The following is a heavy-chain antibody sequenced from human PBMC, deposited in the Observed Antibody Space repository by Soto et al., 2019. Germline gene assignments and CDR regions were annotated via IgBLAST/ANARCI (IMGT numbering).Heavy chain of an antibody. CDR2: IYYSGST. V-gene: IGHV4-59*12. Sequence: KPSETLSLTCTVSGGSISSYYWSWIRQPPGKGLEWIGYIYYSGSTNYNPSLKSRVTISVDTSKNQFSLKLSSVTAADTAVYYCARGITIFGVVSGSPYYYYMDVWGKGTTVTVSS. D-gene: IGHD3-3*01. CDR1: GGSISSYY. CDR3: ARGITIFGVVSGSPYYYYMDV. J-gene: IGHJ6*03.